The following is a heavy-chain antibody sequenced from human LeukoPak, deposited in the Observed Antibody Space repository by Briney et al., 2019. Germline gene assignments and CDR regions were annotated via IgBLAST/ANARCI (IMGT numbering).Heavy chain of an antibody. J-gene: IGHJ5*02. CDR1: GYTFTGYY. V-gene: IGHV1-2*02. CDR3: ARDPYVSGSYGWLDP. D-gene: IGHD3-10*01. Sequence: ASVKVSCKASGYTFTGYYIHWVRQAPGQGLEWMGWINPNTGGTNYAQKFQGRVTMTRDTSISTAYMELSNLSSDDTAVYYCARDPYVSGSYGWLDPWGQGTLVTVSS. CDR2: INPNTGGT.